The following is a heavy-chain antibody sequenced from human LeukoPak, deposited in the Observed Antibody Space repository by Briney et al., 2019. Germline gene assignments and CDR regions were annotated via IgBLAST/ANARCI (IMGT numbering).Heavy chain of an antibody. V-gene: IGHV4-39*01. CDR1: GGSISSSGYY. CDR3: ARRSVTLAD. CDR2: IYYSGTT. Sequence: SETLSLTCTVSGGSISSSGYYWGCIRQPPGQGLEWIGSIYYSGTTYYNPSLKSRVTISADTSKNQFSLKLTSVAAADTAVYYCARRSVTLADWGQGTLVTVSS. D-gene: IGHD3-3*01. J-gene: IGHJ4*02.